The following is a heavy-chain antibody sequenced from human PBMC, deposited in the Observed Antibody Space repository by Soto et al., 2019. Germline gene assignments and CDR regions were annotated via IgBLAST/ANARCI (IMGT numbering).Heavy chain of an antibody. J-gene: IGHJ5*02. V-gene: IGHV3-74*01. CDR2: ITSDGKSK. CDR1: GFNFTNHW. D-gene: IGHD2-21*02. Sequence: PGGSLRLSCAASGFNFTNHWMHWVRQAPGKGLVWVSRITSDGKSKAYAESVKGRFAISRDNAKNTVYLQMNGLTVKDTAVYYCARESGDWPLNWFDPWGQGTLVTVSS. CDR3: ARESGDWPLNWFDP.